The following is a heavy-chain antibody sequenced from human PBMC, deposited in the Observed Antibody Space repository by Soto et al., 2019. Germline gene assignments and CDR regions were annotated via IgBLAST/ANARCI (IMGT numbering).Heavy chain of an antibody. CDR1: GFTFTSYA. CDR2: ISYDGINE. CDR3: ARDRLRLGELSLIGYFDY. D-gene: IGHD3-16*02. Sequence: QVQLVESGGSVVQPGRSLRLSCEASGFTFTSYAMHWVRQAPGKGLEWVAVISYDGINEYYADSVKGRFTISRDNSKNTLFLQMSSLRVEDTAVYYFARDRLRLGELSLIGYFDYWGQGTLVTVSS. J-gene: IGHJ4*02. V-gene: IGHV3-30*15.